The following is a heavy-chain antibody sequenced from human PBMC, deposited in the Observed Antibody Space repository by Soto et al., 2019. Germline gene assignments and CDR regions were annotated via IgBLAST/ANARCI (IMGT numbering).Heavy chain of an antibody. Sequence: QVQLVESGGGLVKPGGSLRLSCSASGFTFSDYYMTWIRQAPGKGLEWVSYISSSSTYINYADSVKGRFTISRDNAKNSVFLQMSSLRAEDTAIYYCVRDRGRDIVGIPAARDFDHHGMDVWGQGTTVTVSS. J-gene: IGHJ6*02. CDR1: GFTFSDYY. CDR3: VRDRGRDIVGIPAARDFDHHGMDV. CDR2: ISSSSTYI. D-gene: IGHD2-2*01. V-gene: IGHV3-11*06.